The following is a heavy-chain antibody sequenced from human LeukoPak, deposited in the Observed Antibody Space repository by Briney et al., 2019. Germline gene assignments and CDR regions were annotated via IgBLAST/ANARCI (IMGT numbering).Heavy chain of an antibody. CDR3: ARVSGSYYVERGYFDY. J-gene: IGHJ4*02. V-gene: IGHV3-64*01. CDR2: ISSNGGST. Sequence: GGSLRLSCAASGFTFSSYALYWVRQAPGKGPEFVSGISSNGGSTYYANSVKGRFTISRDNSKNTLYLQMGSLRAEDMAGYYCARVSGSYYVERGYFDYWGQGTLVTVSS. D-gene: IGHD1-26*01. CDR1: GFTFSSYA.